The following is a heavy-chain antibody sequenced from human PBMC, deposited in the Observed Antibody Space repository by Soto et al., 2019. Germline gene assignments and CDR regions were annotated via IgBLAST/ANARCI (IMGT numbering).Heavy chain of an antibody. Sequence: KTSETLSHTCTVSGGSISSYYWSWIRQPPGKGLEWIGYIYYSGSTNYNPSLKSRVTISVDTSKNQFSLKLSSVTAADTAVYYCARVNYYDSSGYYLDYWGQGTLVTVSS. D-gene: IGHD3-22*01. CDR1: GGSISSYY. V-gene: IGHV4-59*01. J-gene: IGHJ4*02. CDR3: ARVNYYDSSGYYLDY. CDR2: IYYSGST.